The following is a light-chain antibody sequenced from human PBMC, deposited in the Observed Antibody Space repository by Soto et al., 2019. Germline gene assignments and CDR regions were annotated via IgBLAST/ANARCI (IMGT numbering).Light chain of an antibody. CDR3: QQSYSTPYT. CDR1: QSSSSY. CDR2: AAS. J-gene: IGKJ2*01. Sequence: DIQMTQSPSSLSASVGDRVTITCRASQSSSSYLNWYQQKPGKAPKLLIYAASSLQSGVPSRFSGSGSGTDLTLTISSLQPEDFATYYCQQSYSTPYTFGQGTKLEIK. V-gene: IGKV1-39*01.